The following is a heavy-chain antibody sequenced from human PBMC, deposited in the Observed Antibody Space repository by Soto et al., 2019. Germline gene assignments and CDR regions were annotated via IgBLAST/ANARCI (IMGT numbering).Heavy chain of an antibody. CDR3: ARVGTRRLGGVYYYYMDV. CDR2: TYYRSKWYN. CDR1: GDSVSSNSAA. V-gene: IGHV6-1*01. J-gene: IGHJ6*03. D-gene: IGHD1-26*01. Sequence: PSQTLSLTCAISGDSVSSNSAAWNWIRQSPSRGLEWLGRTYYRSKWYNDYAVSVKSRITINPDTSKNQFSLQLNSVTPEDTAVYYCARVGTRRLGGVYYYYMDVWGKGTTVTVSS.